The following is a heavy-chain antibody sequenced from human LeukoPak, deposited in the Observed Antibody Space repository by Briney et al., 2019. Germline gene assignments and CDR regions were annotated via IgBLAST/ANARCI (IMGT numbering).Heavy chain of an antibody. CDR2: IIPSLRTP. CDR1: GATFSSYA. J-gene: IGHJ4*02. CDR3: ATAPLTARDGYNRGLDY. Sequence: ASVKVSCKASGATFSSYAISWVRQAPGQGLEWMGAIIPSLRTPNYAQKFQGRVTMTEDTSTDTAYMELSSLRSEDTAVYYCATAPLTARDGYNRGLDYWGQGTLVTVSS. V-gene: IGHV1-69*10. D-gene: IGHD5-24*01.